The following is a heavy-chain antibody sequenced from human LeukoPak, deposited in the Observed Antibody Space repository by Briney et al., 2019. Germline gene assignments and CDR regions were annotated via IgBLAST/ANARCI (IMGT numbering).Heavy chain of an antibody. Sequence: GGSLRLSCAASGFSVSTNYMSWVRQAPGKGLEWVSVLYSGGNTYYADSVKGRFTISRDNSKNTLYLHINSLRAEDTAVYYCARGVEDYYDSSGYLPTDYWGQGTLVTVSS. CDR1: GFSVSTNY. D-gene: IGHD3-22*01. CDR3: ARGVEDYYDSSGYLPTDY. V-gene: IGHV3-66*01. CDR2: LYSGGNT. J-gene: IGHJ4*02.